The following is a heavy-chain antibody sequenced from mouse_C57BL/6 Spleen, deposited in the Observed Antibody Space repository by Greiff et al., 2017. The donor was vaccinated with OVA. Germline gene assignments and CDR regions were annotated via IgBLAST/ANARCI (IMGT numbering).Heavy chain of an antibody. J-gene: IGHJ4*01. V-gene: IGHV2-2*01. CDR2: IWSGGST. Sequence: QVQLKQSGPGLVQPSQSLSITCTVSGFSLTSYGVHWVRQSPGKGLEWLGVIWSGGSTDYNAAFISRLIISKDNSKSHVFFKMNSLQADDTAIYYCARTDSNYGGVYAMDYWGQGTSVTVSS. D-gene: IGHD2-5*01. CDR1: GFSLTSYG. CDR3: ARTDSNYGGVYAMDY.